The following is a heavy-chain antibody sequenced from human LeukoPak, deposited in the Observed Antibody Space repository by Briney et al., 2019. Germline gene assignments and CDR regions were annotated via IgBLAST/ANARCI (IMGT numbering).Heavy chain of an antibody. J-gene: IGHJ3*02. CDR1: GFTFSSYG. CDR2: IRYDGSNK. V-gene: IGHV3-30*02. CDR3: ARDTSYSSGWYGAFDI. D-gene: IGHD6-19*01. Sequence: PGGSLRLSCAASGFTFSSYGMHWVRQAPGKGLEWVAFIRYDGSNKYYADSVKGRFTISRDNSKNTLYLQMNSLRAEDTAVYYCARDTSYSSGWYGAFDIWGQGTMVTVSS.